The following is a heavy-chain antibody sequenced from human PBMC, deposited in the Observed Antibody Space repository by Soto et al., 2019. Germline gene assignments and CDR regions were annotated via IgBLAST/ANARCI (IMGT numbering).Heavy chain of an antibody. J-gene: IGHJ6*02. CDR2: MSFDGSHK. CDR3: AKGLRDYAISYYYGMDV. Sequence: GGSLRLSCAASGFTFSSYGMHWVRQAPGKGLEWVAVMSFDGSHKYYADSVKGRFTISRDNAKNTLYLQMSSLRTEDTAVYYCAKGLRDYAISYYYGMDVWGQGTTVTVSS. V-gene: IGHV3-30*18. CDR1: GFTFSSYG. D-gene: IGHD3-9*01.